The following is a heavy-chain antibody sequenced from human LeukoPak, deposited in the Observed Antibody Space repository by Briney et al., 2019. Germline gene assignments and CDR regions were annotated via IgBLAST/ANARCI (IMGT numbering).Heavy chain of an antibody. J-gene: IGHJ4*02. CDR1: GFTCSSYA. CDR3: ANVEATASGYYFDY. V-gene: IGHV3-23*01. D-gene: IGHD6-13*01. CDR2: ISGSGGST. Sequence: GGSLRFSCAASGFTCSSYAMSWVRQAPGKGLEWVSAISGSGGSTYYADSVKGRFTISRDNSKNTLYLQMNSLRAEDTAVYYCANVEATASGYYFDYWGQGTLVTVSS.